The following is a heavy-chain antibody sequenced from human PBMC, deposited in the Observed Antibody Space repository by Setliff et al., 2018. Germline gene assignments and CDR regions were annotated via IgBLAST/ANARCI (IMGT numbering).Heavy chain of an antibody. D-gene: IGHD6-25*01. Sequence: GGSLRLSCAASGFTFSSYAMTWVRQAPGKGLEWVSGLNDVGHNTYYADSVKGRFTISRDNSKNTLYLQMNSLRAEDAAVYYCAKHVLSSGWPNDAFDFWGQGTMVTVSS. V-gene: IGHV3-23*01. J-gene: IGHJ3*01. CDR1: GFTFSSYA. CDR2: LNDVGHNT. CDR3: AKHVLSSGWPNDAFDF.